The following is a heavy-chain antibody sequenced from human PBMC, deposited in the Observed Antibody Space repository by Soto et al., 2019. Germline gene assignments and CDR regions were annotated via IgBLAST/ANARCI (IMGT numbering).Heavy chain of an antibody. V-gene: IGHV3-30-3*01. CDR1: GFTFSNFA. CDR3: ASTLIRGVITTYFDY. J-gene: IGHJ4*02. Sequence: QVQLVESGGGVVQPGRSLRLSCAASGFTFSNFALHWVRQAPGKGLEWVAVISYDGSNEYYADSLKGRFTISRDNSKNTLYLQMSSLRVEDTAVNYCASTLIRGVITTYFDYWGQGTLVTVSS. D-gene: IGHD3-10*01. CDR2: ISYDGSNE.